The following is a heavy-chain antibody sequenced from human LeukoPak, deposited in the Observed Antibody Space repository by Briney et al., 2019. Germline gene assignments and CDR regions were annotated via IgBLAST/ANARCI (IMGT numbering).Heavy chain of an antibody. D-gene: IGHD3-22*01. CDR3: AKRGVVIRVILVGFHKEAYYFDS. V-gene: IGHV3-23*01. CDR2: ISGSGGTT. J-gene: IGHJ4*02. CDR1: GITLSNYG. Sequence: GGSLRLSCAVSGITLSNYGMSWVRQTPGKGLEWVAGISGSGGTTNYADSVKGRFTISRDNPKNTLYLQMNSLRAEDTAVYFCAKRGVVIRVILVGFHKEAYYFDSWGQGALVTVSS.